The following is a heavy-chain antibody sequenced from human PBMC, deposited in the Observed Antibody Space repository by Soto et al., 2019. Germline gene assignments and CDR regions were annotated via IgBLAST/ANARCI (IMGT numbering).Heavy chain of an antibody. CDR2: ISGSGGST. Sequence: GGSLRLSCAASGFTFSSYAMSWVRQAPGKGLEWVSAISGSGGSTYYADSVKGRFTISRDNSKNTLYLQMNSLRAEDTAVYYCANLEDPEYCSGGSCYSGLDYWGQGTLVTVSS. CDR1: GFTFSSYA. CDR3: ANLEDPEYCSGGSCYSGLDY. J-gene: IGHJ4*02. D-gene: IGHD2-15*01. V-gene: IGHV3-23*01.